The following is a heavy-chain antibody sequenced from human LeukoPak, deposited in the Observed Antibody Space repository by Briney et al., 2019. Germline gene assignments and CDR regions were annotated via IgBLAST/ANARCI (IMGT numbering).Heavy chain of an antibody. J-gene: IGHJ6*03. CDR1: GGSISSGDYY. CDR2: IYDSGST. CDR3: ARTPPTYFGSGYGYYYMDV. D-gene: IGHD3-3*01. Sequence: NPSETLSLTCTVSGGSISSGDYYWSWIRQPPGKGLEWIVYIYDSGSTYYNPSLKRRVSISVDTSKNKFSLKLSSVTAADTAVYYCARTPPTYFGSGYGYYYMDVWGKGSTVTVSS. V-gene: IGHV4-30-4*08.